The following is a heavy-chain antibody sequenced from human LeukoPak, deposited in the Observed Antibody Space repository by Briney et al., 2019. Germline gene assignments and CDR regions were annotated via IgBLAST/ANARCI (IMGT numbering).Heavy chain of an antibody. Sequence: AGGSLRLSCAASGFTFSSYGMHWVRQAPGKGLEWVAVIWYDGSTKYYADSVKGRFTISRDNSKNTLYLQMNCLRAEDTAVYYCARGRGYPLDAFDIWGEGTMVTVSS. D-gene: IGHD5-18*01. V-gene: IGHV3-33*01. CDR1: GFTFSSYG. CDR3: ARGRGYPLDAFDI. CDR2: IWYDGSTK. J-gene: IGHJ3*02.